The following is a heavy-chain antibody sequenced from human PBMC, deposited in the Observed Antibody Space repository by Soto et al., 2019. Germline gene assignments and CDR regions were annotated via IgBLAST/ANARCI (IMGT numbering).Heavy chain of an antibody. Sequence: GGSLRLSCAASGFTFSSYWMSWVRQAPGKGLEWVAVISYDGSNKYYADSVKGRFTISRDNSKNTLYLQMNSLRAEDTAVYYCAKALEYYYDSSGPDYWGQGTLVTVSS. D-gene: IGHD3-22*01. CDR1: GFTFSSYW. CDR3: AKALEYYYDSSGPDY. J-gene: IGHJ4*02. V-gene: IGHV3-30*18. CDR2: ISYDGSNK.